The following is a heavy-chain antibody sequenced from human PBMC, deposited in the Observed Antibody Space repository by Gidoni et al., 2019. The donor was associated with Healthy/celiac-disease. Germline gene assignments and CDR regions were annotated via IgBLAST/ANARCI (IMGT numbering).Heavy chain of an antibody. V-gene: IGHV3-33*01. D-gene: IGHD2-21*01. CDR3: ARGDYCGGDCYSR. CDR2: IWYDGSNK. J-gene: IGHJ4*02. Sequence: VQLVASGGGVVPPGRSLRLSCAASGLTFSRYGMHWVRQAPGKGLEGVAVIWYDGSNKYYADSVKGRFTISRDNSKNTLYLQMNSLRAEDTAVYYCARGDYCGGDCYSRWGQGTLVTVSS. CDR1: GLTFSRYG.